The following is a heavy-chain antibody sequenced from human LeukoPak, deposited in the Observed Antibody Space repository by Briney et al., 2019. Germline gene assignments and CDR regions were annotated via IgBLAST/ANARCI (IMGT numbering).Heavy chain of an antibody. D-gene: IGHD3-16*02. CDR2: INHSGST. J-gene: IGHJ6*02. CDR1: GGSFSGYY. V-gene: IGHV4-34*01. CDR3: ARYPPGLSHAMDV. Sequence: SETLSLTCAVYGGSFSGYYWSRIRQPPGKGLEWIGEINHSGSTNYNPSLKSRVTISVDTSKNQFSLKLSSVAAADTAVYYCARYPPGLSHAMDVWGQGTTVTVSS.